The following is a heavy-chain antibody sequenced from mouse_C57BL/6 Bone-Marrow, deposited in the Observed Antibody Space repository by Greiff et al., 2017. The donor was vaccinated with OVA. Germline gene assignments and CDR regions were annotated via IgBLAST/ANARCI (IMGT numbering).Heavy chain of an antibody. J-gene: IGHJ2*01. V-gene: IGHV5-12*01. CDR1: GFTFSDYY. CDR2: ISNGGGST. D-gene: IGHD3-2*02. Sequence: EVKLMESGGGLVQPGGSLKLSCAASGFTFSDYYMYWVRQTPEKRLEWVAYISNGGGSTYYPDTVKGRFTISRDNAKNTLYLQMSSLKSEDTAMYYCARHGGQLRLPDYWGQGTTLTVSS. CDR3: ARHGGQLRLPDY.